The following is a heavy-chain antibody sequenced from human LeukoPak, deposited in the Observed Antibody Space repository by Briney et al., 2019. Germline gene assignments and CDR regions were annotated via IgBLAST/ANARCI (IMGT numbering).Heavy chain of an antibody. CDR2: IKPDGTTK. Sequence: GGSLRLSCAASGFPFSSYSMTWVRQAPGKGLEWVANIKPDGTTKFYVDSVKGRFTISRDNALNSLYLQMNSLRAEDTAVYYCARDGDGYNFDFWGQGALVTVSS. CDR1: GFPFSSYS. D-gene: IGHD5-24*01. CDR3: ARDGDGYNFDF. J-gene: IGHJ4*02. V-gene: IGHV3-7*01.